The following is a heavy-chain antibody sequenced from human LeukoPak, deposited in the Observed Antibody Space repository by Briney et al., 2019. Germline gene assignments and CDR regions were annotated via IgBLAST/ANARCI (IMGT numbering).Heavy chain of an antibody. J-gene: IGHJ4*02. D-gene: IGHD2-21*02. CDR1: GGSISSNSYY. CDR3: ARARAETAARDY. Sequence: SETLSLTCTVSGGSISSNSYYWGWIRQPPGKGLEWIGSVYYSGSTYHNPSLKSRVTISVDTSKDQFSLKLSSVTAADTAVYYCARARAETAARDYWGQGTLVTVSS. CDR2: VYYSGST. V-gene: IGHV4-39*01.